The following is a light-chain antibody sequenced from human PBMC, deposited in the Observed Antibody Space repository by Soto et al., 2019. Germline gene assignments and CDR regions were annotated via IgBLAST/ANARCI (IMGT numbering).Light chain of an antibody. CDR1: QSVSNNY. CDR3: QQDGSPGT. CDR2: GAS. V-gene: IGKV3-20*01. Sequence: EIVLTQSPGTLSLSPGERATLSCRASQSVSNNYVAWYQQKPGQAPSLIIYGASNRSTGIPDWCSGSGSRTYCTITSSRLAPEDSAVYYRQQDGSPGTFGQGTKVEIK. J-gene: IGKJ1*01.